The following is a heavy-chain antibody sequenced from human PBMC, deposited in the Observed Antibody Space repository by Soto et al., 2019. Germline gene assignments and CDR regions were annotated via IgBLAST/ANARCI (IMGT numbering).Heavy chain of an antibody. CDR2: IRGKTDTYAT. CDR3: TKRIGAYAMDV. J-gene: IGHJ6*02. CDR1: GFTFSGSS. D-gene: IGHD1-26*01. V-gene: IGHV3-73*01. Sequence: GGSLRLSCAASGFTFSGSSMHWVRQASGKGLEWVGRIRGKTDTYATAYAAPVRGRLTISRDDSKNTAYLQMNSLKSEDTAVYFCTKRIGAYAMDVWGQGTMVTVSS.